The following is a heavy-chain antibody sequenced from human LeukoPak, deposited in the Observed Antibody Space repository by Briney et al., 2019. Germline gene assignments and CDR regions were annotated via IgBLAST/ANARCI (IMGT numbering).Heavy chain of an antibody. CDR3: ARDKGAGFSY. V-gene: IGHV3-7*01. CDR1: GFIFSTYW. CDR2: IKEDGSEK. Sequence: QPGGSLRLSCAASGFIFSTYWMSWVRQAPGKGLEWVAHIKEDGSEKYDVDSVKGRFTISRDNAKNSLFLQMNSLRAEDTAVYYCARDKGAGFSYWGQGTLVTVSS. D-gene: IGHD3-16*01. J-gene: IGHJ4*02.